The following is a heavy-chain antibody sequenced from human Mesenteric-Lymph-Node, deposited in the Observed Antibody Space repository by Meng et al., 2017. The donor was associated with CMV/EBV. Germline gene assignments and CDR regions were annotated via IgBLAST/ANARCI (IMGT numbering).Heavy chain of an antibody. CDR3: ARGARVVPAAISNWFDP. CDR2: IKPGDGAT. CDR1: GYTFIKYY. J-gene: IGHJ5*02. V-gene: IGHV1-46*01. Sequence: ASVKVSCKASGYTFIKYYMHWVRQAPGQGLEWVGIIKPGDGATSYAQKFQGRVTMTRNTSISTAYMELSSLRSEDTAVYYCARGARVVPAAISNWFDPWGQGTLVTVSS. D-gene: IGHD2-2*02.